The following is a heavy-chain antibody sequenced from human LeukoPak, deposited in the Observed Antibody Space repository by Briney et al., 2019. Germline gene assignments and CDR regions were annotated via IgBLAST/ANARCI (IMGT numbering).Heavy chain of an antibody. CDR3: ARLKYYMDV. CDR1: GGSISSYY. CDR2: IYYSGST. Sequence: SETLSLTCTVSGGSISSYYWSWIRQPPGKGLEWIGSIYYSGSTYYNPSLKSRVTISVDTSKNQFSLKLGSVTAADTAVYYCARLKYYMDVWGKGTTVTVSS. J-gene: IGHJ6*03. V-gene: IGHV4-59*05.